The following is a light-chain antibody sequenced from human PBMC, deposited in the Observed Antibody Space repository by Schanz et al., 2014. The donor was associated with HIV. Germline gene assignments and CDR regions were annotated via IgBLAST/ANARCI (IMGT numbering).Light chain of an antibody. CDR2: DAS. Sequence: EIVLTQSPGTLSLSPGERATLSCRASESVSSSLLAWYQQTPGQAPRLLIYDASKRATGIPARFSGSGSGTDFTLTISSLEPEDFAVYYCQQYNNWPRTFGQGTKVEIK. CDR3: QQYNNWPRT. J-gene: IGKJ1*01. V-gene: IGKV3-20*01. CDR1: ESVSSSL.